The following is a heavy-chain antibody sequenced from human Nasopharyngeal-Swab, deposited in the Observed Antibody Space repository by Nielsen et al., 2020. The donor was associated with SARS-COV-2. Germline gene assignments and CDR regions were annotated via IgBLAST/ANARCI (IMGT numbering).Heavy chain of an antibody. CDR2: ISGSGGST. Sequence: GGSLRLSCAASGFTFSSYAMSWVRQAPGKGLEWVSAISGSGGSTYYADSVKGRFTISRDNSKNTLYLQMNSLRAEDTAVYYCARDSRGYSYGYIYFDYWGQGTLVTVSS. J-gene: IGHJ4*02. CDR1: GFTFSSYA. V-gene: IGHV3-23*01. D-gene: IGHD5-18*01. CDR3: ARDSRGYSYGYIYFDY.